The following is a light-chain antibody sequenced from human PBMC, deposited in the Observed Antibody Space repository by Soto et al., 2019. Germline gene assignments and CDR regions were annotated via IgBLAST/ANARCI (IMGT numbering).Light chain of an antibody. CDR2: EVS. J-gene: IGLJ2*01. V-gene: IGLV2-14*01. CDR1: SSDVGGYNY. Sequence: QSALTQPASVSGSPGQSITISCTGTSSDVGGYNYVSWYQQHPGTAPKLMIYEVSNRPSGVSFRFSGSKSGNTASLTISGLQAEDEADYYCSSYTAINTVTFGGGTKVTGL. CDR3: SSYTAINTVT.